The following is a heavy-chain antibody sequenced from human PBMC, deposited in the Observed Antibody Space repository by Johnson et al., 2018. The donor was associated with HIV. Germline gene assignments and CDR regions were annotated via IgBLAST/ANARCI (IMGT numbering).Heavy chain of an antibody. CDR2: ISYDGSNK. D-gene: IGHD3-10*01. Sequence: VQLVESGGGVVQSGRSLRLSCAASGFTFSSYAMHWVRQAPGKGLAWVAVISYDGSNKYYADSVKGRFTISRDNSKNTLYLQMNSLRAEDTAVYYCARLSPDRGAFDIWGQGTMVTVSS. J-gene: IGHJ3*02. CDR1: GFTFSSYA. CDR3: ARLSPDRGAFDI. V-gene: IGHV3-30*04.